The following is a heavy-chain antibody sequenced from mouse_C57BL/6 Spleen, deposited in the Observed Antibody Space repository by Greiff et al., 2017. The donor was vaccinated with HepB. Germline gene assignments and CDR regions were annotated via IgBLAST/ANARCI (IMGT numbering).Heavy chain of an antibody. V-gene: IGHV5-4*01. CDR2: ISDGGSYT. J-gene: IGHJ1*03. D-gene: IGHD2-5*01. Sequence: EVHLVESGGGLVKPGGSLKLSCAASGFTFSSYAMSWVRQTPEKRLEWVATISDGGSYTYYPDNAKNNLYLQMSHLKSEDTAMYYCARDYSNYVGYFDVWGTGTTVTVSS. CDR3: ARDYSNYVGYFDV. CDR1: GFTFSSYA.